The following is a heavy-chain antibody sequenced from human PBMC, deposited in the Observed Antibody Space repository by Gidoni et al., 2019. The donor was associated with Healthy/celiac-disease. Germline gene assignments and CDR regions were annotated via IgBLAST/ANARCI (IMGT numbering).Heavy chain of an antibody. D-gene: IGHD2-2*01. CDR3: AKIAWSTSLGVDAFDI. Sequence: QVQLVESGGGVVQPGRSLRLSCAASGFTFSSSGMHWVRQAPGKGLEWVAVISYDGSNKYYADSVKGRFTISRDNSKNTLYLQINSLRAEDTAVYYCAKIAWSTSLGVDAFDIWGQGTMVTVSS. V-gene: IGHV3-30*18. CDR2: ISYDGSNK. CDR1: GFTFSSSG. J-gene: IGHJ3*02.